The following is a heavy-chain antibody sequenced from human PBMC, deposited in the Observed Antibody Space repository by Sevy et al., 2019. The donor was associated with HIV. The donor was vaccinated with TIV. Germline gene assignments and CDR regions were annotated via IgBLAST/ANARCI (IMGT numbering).Heavy chain of an antibody. Sequence: SETLSLTCTVSSGSISSYYWSWIRQPPGKGLEYIGYIHSSGTTNYNPSLKSRVTISVDTSKNQFSLNLSSVTVADTAVYYCTRAPPVRSGDDSLNWFDPWGQGTLVTVSS. CDR3: TRAPPVRSGDDSLNWFDP. J-gene: IGHJ5*02. D-gene: IGHD5-12*01. V-gene: IGHV4-59*01. CDR1: SGSISSYY. CDR2: IHSSGTT.